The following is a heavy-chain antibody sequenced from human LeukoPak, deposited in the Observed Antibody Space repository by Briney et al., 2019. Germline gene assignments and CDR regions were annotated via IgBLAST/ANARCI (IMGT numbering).Heavy chain of an antibody. Sequence: GASVKVSCNASGGTLSSYAISLVRQAPGQGLEWMGGIIPIFGTANYAQKFQGRVTITADESTSTAYMELSSLRSEDTAVYYCARSHEMATKFDPWGQGTLVTVSS. D-gene: IGHD5-24*01. CDR1: GGTLSSYA. CDR2: IIPIFGTA. V-gene: IGHV1-69*13. CDR3: ARSHEMATKFDP. J-gene: IGHJ5*02.